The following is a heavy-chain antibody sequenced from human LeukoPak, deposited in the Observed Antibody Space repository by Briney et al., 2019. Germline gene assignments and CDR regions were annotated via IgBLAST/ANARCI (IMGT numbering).Heavy chain of an antibody. D-gene: IGHD1-14*01. Sequence: PSETLSLTCTVSGGSISSYYWSWIRQPPGKGLEWIGYIYYSGSTNYNPSLKSRVTISVDTSKNQFSLKLSSVTAADTAVYHCARDQGVEWEPHFDYWGQETLVTVSS. V-gene: IGHV4-59*01. CDR2: IYYSGST. J-gene: IGHJ4*02. CDR1: GGSISSYY. CDR3: ARDQGVEWEPHFDY.